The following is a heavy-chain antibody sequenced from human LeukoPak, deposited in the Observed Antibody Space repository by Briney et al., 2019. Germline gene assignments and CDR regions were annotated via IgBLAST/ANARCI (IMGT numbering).Heavy chain of an antibody. CDR3: ARVTYFDWLQFSFDY. Sequence: PSETLSLTCTVSGGSISSYYWSWIRQPAGKGLEWIGRIYTSGSTNYNPSLKSRVTMLVDTSKNQFSLKLSSVTAADTAVYYCARVTYFDWLQFSFDYWGQGTLVIVSS. V-gene: IGHV4-4*07. CDR1: GGSISSYY. CDR2: IYTSGST. D-gene: IGHD3-9*01. J-gene: IGHJ4*02.